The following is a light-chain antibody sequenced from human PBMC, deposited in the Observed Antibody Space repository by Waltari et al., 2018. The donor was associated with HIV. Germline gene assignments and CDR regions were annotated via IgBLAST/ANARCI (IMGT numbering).Light chain of an antibody. Sequence: QSALTQPASVSGSPGQSVTISCTGTTSDFGLYDSVSWYQQHPGNVPKVFIYEVTRRPSWVPHRFSGSRSGNTASLTISGLQAEDEAFYYCSTHTTNDTLIFGGGTKLTVL. CDR2: EVT. J-gene: IGLJ2*01. CDR3: STHTTNDTLI. CDR1: TSDFGLYDS. V-gene: IGLV2-14*03.